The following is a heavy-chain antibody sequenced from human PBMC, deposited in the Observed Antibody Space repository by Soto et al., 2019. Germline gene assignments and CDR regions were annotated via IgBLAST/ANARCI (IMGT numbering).Heavy chain of an antibody. Sequence: PGESLKISCKGSGYSFTSYWIGWVRQMPGKGLEWMGIIYPGDSDTRYSPSFQGQVTISADKSISTAYLRWSSLKASDTAMYYCARMDVIAAAGIPGVPGYWGQGTLVTVSS. D-gene: IGHD6-13*01. CDR3: ARMDVIAAAGIPGVPGY. CDR1: GYSFTSYW. V-gene: IGHV5-51*01. J-gene: IGHJ4*02. CDR2: IYPGDSDT.